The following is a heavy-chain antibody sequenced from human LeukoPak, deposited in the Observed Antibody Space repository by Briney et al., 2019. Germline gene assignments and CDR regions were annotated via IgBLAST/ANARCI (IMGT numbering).Heavy chain of an antibody. D-gene: IGHD3-22*01. V-gene: IGHV3-33*01. CDR2: IWYDGSNK. Sequence: GGSLRLSCAASGFTFSSYGMHWVRQAPGKGLEWAAVIWYDGSNKYYADSVKGRFTISRDNSKNTLYLQMNSLRAEDTAVYYCARDVYYYDSSGPLHFDYWGQGTLVTVSS. J-gene: IGHJ4*02. CDR1: GFTFSSYG. CDR3: ARDVYYYDSSGPLHFDY.